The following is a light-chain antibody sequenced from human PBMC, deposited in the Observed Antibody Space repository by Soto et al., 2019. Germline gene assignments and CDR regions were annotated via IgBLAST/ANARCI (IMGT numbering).Light chain of an antibody. CDR3: SSYISKTVVV. V-gene: IGLV2-14*01. Sequence: QSALTQPASVSGSPGQSITISCTGTSSDVGGYNYVSWYQQHPGKAPKLMIYEVSYRPSGVSNRFSGSKSGNTASLTISGLQAEDEADYYCSSYISKTVVVFGGGTKVTVL. J-gene: IGLJ2*01. CDR1: SSDVGGYNY. CDR2: EVS.